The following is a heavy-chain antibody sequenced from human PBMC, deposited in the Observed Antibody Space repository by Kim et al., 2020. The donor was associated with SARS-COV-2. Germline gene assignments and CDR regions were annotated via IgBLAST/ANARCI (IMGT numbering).Heavy chain of an antibody. CDR3: ARDVRGVIAP. V-gene: IGHV4-31*03. CDR2: IYYSGST. CDR1: GGSISSGGFY. Sequence: SETLSLTCTVSGGSISSGGFYWSWIRQHPGKGLEWIGYIYYSGSTYYNPSLKSRVTISVDTSKNQFSLKLSSVTAADTAVYYCARDVRGVIAPWGQGTLVTVSS. D-gene: IGHD3-10*02. J-gene: IGHJ5*02.